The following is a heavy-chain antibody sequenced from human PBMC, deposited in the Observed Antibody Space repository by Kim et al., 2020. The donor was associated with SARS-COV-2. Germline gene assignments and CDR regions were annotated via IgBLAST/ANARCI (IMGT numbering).Heavy chain of an antibody. J-gene: IGHJ6*03. CDR2: INHSGGT. Sequence: SETLSLTCAVFGGSPSDYSWTWIRQRPGKGLEWIGEINHSGGTNYSPSLKSRVTMSIDTSKNQFSVRLRSVTAADTALYFCARGHTVVVPSPILGLGPIYYYYNMDVWGRGTAVTVFS. CDR3: ARGHTVVVPSPILGLGPIYYYYNMDV. V-gene: IGHV4-34*01. CDR1: GGSPSDYS. D-gene: IGHD2-2*01.